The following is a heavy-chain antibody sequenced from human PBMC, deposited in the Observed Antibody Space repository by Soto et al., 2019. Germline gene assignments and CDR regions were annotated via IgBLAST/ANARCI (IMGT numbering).Heavy chain of an antibody. D-gene: IGHD1-26*01. CDR3: ARVSGSYYYGMDV. V-gene: IGHV3-53*01. CDR1: GFTVSSNY. Sequence: GGSLRLSCAASGFTVSSNYMSWVRQAPGKGLEWVSVIYSGGSTYYADSVKGRFTISRDNSKNTLYLQINSLRAEDTAVYYCARVSGSYYYGMDVWGQGTTVTVSS. J-gene: IGHJ6*02. CDR2: IYSGGST.